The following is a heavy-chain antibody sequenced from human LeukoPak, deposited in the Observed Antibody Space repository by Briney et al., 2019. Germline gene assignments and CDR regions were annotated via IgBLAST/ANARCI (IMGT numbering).Heavy chain of an antibody. Sequence: PEGSLRLSCEASGFTFSTYGMHWVRQAPGKGLEWITLIPYDGSNKYYADSVKGRFTISRDNSKNTLYLQMNSLRAEDTAVYYCARYYGSGRGYYGLDVWGQGTTVTVFS. D-gene: IGHD3-10*01. J-gene: IGHJ6*02. CDR2: IPYDGSNK. CDR3: ARYYGSGRGYYGLDV. CDR1: GFTFSTYG. V-gene: IGHV3-30*03.